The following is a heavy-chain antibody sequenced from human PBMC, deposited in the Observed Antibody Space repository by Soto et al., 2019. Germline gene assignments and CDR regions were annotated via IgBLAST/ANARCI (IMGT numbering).Heavy chain of an antibody. CDR1: GRTFIDYV. V-gene: IGHV3-33*01. CDR2: MLYHGRVL. D-gene: IGHD3-16*01. CDR3: ARDQGGQSGNFIFDT. J-gene: IGHJ4*02. Sequence: PLGLSCAASGRTFIDYVMHWVRPAPGKGLDRVAVMLYHGRVLFYADSVKGRFTISRDNSKNTLYLQMNSLRAEDTAVYYCARDQGGQSGNFIFDTWGQGNRVTVSA.